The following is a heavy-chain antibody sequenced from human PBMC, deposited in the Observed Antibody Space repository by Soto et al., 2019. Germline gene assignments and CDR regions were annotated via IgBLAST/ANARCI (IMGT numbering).Heavy chain of an antibody. Sequence: GESLKISFKGSGYSFTSYWIGWVRQMPGKGLEWMGIIYPGDSDTRYSPSFQGQVTISADKSISTAYLQWSSLKASDTAMYYCARLRIVVVPAASHYYMDVWGKGTTVTVSS. CDR1: GYSFTSYW. D-gene: IGHD2-2*01. CDR2: IYPGDSDT. V-gene: IGHV5-51*01. CDR3: ARLRIVVVPAASHYYMDV. J-gene: IGHJ6*03.